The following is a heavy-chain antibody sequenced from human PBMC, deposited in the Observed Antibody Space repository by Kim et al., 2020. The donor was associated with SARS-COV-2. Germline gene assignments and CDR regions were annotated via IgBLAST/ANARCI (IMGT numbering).Heavy chain of an antibody. CDR3: ARDYASMTTVTTSG. D-gene: IGHD4-17*01. Sequence: AQKFRGRVTITADESTSTAYMELSSLRSEDTAVYYCARDYASMTTVTTSGWGQGTLVTVSS. J-gene: IGHJ4*02. V-gene: IGHV1-69*01.